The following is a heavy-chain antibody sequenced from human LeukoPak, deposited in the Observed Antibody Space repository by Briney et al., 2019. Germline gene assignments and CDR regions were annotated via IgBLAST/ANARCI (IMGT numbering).Heavy chain of an antibody. D-gene: IGHD3-10*01. J-gene: IGHJ4*02. V-gene: IGHV4-39*01. CDR2: IDDSGRI. Sequence: SETLSLTCTVSGDSFTNTDFFWGWIRQPPGKGLEWIAIIDDSGRIYSNPSLRSRVTMSRDTSKNQFSLKVTSVTAADTAVYYCARLDGSLAHISGSYPDFWGQGILVTVSS. CDR1: GDSFTNTDFF. CDR3: ARLDGSLAHISGSYPDF.